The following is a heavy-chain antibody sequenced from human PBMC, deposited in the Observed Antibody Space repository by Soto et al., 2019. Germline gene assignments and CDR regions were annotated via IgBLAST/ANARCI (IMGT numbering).Heavy chain of an antibody. CDR2: ISSSSDTI. D-gene: IGHD6-13*01. J-gene: IGHJ5*02. CDR1: GFTFSSYS. Sequence: GGSLRFSCAASGFTFSSYSMNWVRQAPGKGLEWVSYISSSSDTIYEDSVKGRFTISRDNAKNSLYLQMNSLRVEDTAVYYCVRTPVGTNNWFGPWGQGTLVTVSS. CDR3: VRTPVGTNNWFGP. V-gene: IGHV3-48*01.